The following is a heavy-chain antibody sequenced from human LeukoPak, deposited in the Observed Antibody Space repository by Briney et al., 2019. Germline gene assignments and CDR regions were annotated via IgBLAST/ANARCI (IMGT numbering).Heavy chain of an antibody. CDR2: IYTSGST. Sequence: SQTLSLTCTVSGGSISSGSYYWSWIRQPAGKGLEWIGRIYTSGSTNYNPSLKSRVTISVDTPKNQFSLKLSSVTAADTAVYYCARDSQYYDILTGYYTGYYFDYWGQGTLVTVSS. D-gene: IGHD3-9*01. CDR3: ARDSQYYDILTGYYTGYYFDY. J-gene: IGHJ4*02. V-gene: IGHV4-61*02. CDR1: GGSISSGSYY.